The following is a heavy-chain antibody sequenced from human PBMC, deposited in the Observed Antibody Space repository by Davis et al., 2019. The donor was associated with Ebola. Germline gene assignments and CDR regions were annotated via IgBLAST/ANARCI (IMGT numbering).Heavy chain of an antibody. J-gene: IGHJ4*02. CDR3: ARGGRGDIVLVPAVPLGD. V-gene: IGHV3-21*01. D-gene: IGHD2-2*01. CDR2: ISSSSSYI. CDR1: GFTFSSYA. Sequence: PGGSLRLSCAASGFTFSSYAMSWVRQAPGKGLEWVSSISSSSSYIYYADSVKGRFTISRDNSKNTPYLQMNSLRAEDTAVYYCARGGRGDIVLVPAVPLGDWGQGTLVTVSS.